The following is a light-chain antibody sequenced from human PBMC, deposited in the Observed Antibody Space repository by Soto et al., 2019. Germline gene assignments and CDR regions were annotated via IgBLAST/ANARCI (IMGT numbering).Light chain of an antibody. CDR3: QQRGTSIT. Sequence: IVLTQSPASLSLWPGETDVLSWRASQTVNTYLSWYQQRPGQAPRLLIYDASKRVPGIPARFSGSGSGTAFTLTISSLEPEDFALSYCQQRGTSITFGQGTRLEIE. CDR2: DAS. V-gene: IGKV3-11*01. J-gene: IGKJ5*01. CDR1: QTVNTY.